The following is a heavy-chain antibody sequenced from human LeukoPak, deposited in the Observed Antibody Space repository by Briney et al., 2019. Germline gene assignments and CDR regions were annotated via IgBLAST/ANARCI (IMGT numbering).Heavy chain of an antibody. CDR2: IYYSGST. V-gene: IGHV4-39*01. Sequence: SETLSLTCTVSGGSISSSSYYWGWIRQPPGKGLEWIGSIYYSGSTYYNPSLKSRVTISVDTSKNQFSLKLSSVTAADTAVCYCARQRATVTTWARYYFDYWGQGTLVTVSS. D-gene: IGHD4-17*01. CDR1: GGSISSSSYY. CDR3: ARQRATVTTWARYYFDY. J-gene: IGHJ4*02.